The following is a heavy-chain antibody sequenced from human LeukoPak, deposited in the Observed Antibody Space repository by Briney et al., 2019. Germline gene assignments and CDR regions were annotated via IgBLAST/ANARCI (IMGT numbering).Heavy chain of an antibody. V-gene: IGHV4-39*01. D-gene: IGHD6-13*01. CDR2: IYYSGST. J-gene: IGHJ4*02. CDR1: GGSISSSSYY. Sequence: SGTLSLTCTVSGGSISSSSYYWGWIRQPPGKGLEWIGSIYYSGSTYYNPSLKSRVTISVDTSKNQFSLKLSSVTAADTAVYYCARTRSYSSSWYFNDYWGQGTLVTVSS. CDR3: ARTRSYSSSWYFNDY.